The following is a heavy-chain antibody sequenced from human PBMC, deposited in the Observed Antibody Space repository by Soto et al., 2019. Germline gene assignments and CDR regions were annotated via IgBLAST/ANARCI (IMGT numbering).Heavy chain of an antibody. Sequence: SETLSLTCTVSGGSISSYYWSWIRQPPGKGLEWIGYIYYSGSTNYNPSLKSRVTISVDTSKNQFSLKLSSVTAADTAVYYCARARGYCSGGSCYPGGGNWFDPWGQGTLVTVS. CDR2: IYYSGST. V-gene: IGHV4-59*01. CDR1: GGSISSYY. D-gene: IGHD2-15*01. CDR3: ARARGYCSGGSCYPGGGNWFDP. J-gene: IGHJ5*02.